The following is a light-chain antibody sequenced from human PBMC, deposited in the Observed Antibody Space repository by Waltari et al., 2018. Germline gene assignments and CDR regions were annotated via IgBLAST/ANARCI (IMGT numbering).Light chain of an antibody. J-gene: IGLJ1*01. CDR1: SSNIGSYT. Sequence: QSVLTQPPSASGTPGQRVAISCSGSSSNIGSYTVKWYQQLPGTAPKLLLYDNKQRPSGVPDRFSGSKAGTSASLAISGLQSDDEADYYCATWDDSLDGPLFGTGTKVTVL. CDR3: ATWDDSLDGPL. V-gene: IGLV1-44*01. CDR2: DNK.